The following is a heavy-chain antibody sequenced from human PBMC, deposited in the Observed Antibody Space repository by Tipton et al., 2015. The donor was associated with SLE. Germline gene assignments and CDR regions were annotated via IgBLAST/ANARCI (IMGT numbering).Heavy chain of an antibody. D-gene: IGHD3-3*01. J-gene: IGHJ4*02. CDR2: IYYSGST. CDR3: ARDGGGIDFWSGYFFGY. Sequence: LRLSCTVSGGSISSGSYYWGWIRQPPGKGLEWIGSIYYSGSTHYNPSLKSRVTISVDTSKNQFSLKLTSVTAADTAVYFCARDGGGIDFWSGYFFGYWGQGPLVTVSS. CDR1: GGSISSGSYY. V-gene: IGHV4-39*07.